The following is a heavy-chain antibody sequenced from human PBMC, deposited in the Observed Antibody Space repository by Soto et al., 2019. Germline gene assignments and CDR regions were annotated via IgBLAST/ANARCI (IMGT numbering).Heavy chain of an antibody. V-gene: IGHV4-39*07. Sequence: SETLSLTCTVSGGSISSSSYYWGWIRQPPGKGLEWIGSIYYGGSTNYNPSLKSRVTISVDTSKNQFSLKLSSVTAADTAVYYCARGMTSYYDFWSGYYSYYGTDVWGQGTTVTVSS. CDR3: ARGMTSYYDFWSGYYSYYGTDV. CDR2: IYYGGST. D-gene: IGHD3-3*01. J-gene: IGHJ6*02. CDR1: GGSISSSSYY.